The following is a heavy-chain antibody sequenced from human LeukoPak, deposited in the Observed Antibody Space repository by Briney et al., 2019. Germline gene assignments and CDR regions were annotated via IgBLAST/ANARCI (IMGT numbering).Heavy chain of an antibody. J-gene: IGHJ4*02. CDR3: ARDRAWNYFDY. Sequence: GGSLRLSCAPSGFTFSRHGMHWVRQAPGKGLEWVAIISNDGSRKYYAHSVEGRFTISRDNSKNTLYLQMDSLRAEDTTVYYCARDRAWNYFDYWGQGTLVTVSS. D-gene: IGHD3-3*01. CDR2: ISNDGSRK. V-gene: IGHV3-30*03. CDR1: GFTFSRHG.